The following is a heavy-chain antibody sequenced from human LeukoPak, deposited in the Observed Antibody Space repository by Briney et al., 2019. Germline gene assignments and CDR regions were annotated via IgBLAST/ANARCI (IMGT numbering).Heavy chain of an antibody. CDR2: INPSGGTT. CDR3: ARGGLGNYDILTGNYKYYYYMDV. CDR1: GYTFTSYY. J-gene: IGHJ6*03. Sequence: ASVKVSCKASGYTFTSYYIHWVRQAPGQGLEWVGKINPSGGTTTNAQTFLGRLTMTRDTSTNTVYMELSSLRSEDTAVYYCARGGLGNYDILTGNYKYYYYMDVWGEGTTVTVSS. D-gene: IGHD3-9*01. V-gene: IGHV1-46*01.